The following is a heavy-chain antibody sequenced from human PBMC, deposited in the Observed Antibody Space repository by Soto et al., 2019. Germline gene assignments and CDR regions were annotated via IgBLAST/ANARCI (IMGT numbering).Heavy chain of an antibody. J-gene: IGHJ3*02. V-gene: IGHV3-53*01. Sequence: LRLSCAASGFTVSSNYMSWVRQAPGKGLEWVSVIYSGGSTYYADSVKGRFTISRDNSKNTLYLQMNSLRAEDTAVYYCTRGYYCDRSGVAFDMWGQGTLVTVS. CDR1: GFTVSSNY. CDR3: TRGYYCDRSGVAFDM. CDR2: IYSGGST. D-gene: IGHD3-22*01.